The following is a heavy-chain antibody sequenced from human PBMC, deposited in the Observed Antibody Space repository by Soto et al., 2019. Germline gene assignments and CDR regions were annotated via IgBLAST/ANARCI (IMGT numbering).Heavy chain of an antibody. CDR2: ISGSGGST. J-gene: IGHJ3*02. CDR3: AKDERFWSGYYTLEALDI. Sequence: GGSQRLSCADSGFIFSSHAMSWVRQAPGKELEWVSAISGSGGSTYYADSVKGRFTISRDNSKNTLYLQMNSLRAEDTAVYYCAKDERFWSGYYTLEALDIWCQVTMVTVSS. D-gene: IGHD3-3*01. V-gene: IGHV3-23*01. CDR1: GFIFSSHA.